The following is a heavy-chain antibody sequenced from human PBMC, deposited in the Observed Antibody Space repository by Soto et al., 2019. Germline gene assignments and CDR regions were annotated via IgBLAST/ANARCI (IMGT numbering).Heavy chain of an antibody. CDR3: VKGGYKTGWPPFDH. Sequence: QAKLVESGGAVVQSGRSLRLSCTASRFRFSAYGMHWVRQAPGKGLEWVALISDDGKTQFFTDSVEGRFTISRDNSRNTLYLQMNSLRPEDTAVYYCVKGGYKTGWPPFDHWGHGTRVTVSS. CDR1: RFRFSAYG. J-gene: IGHJ4*01. V-gene: IGHV3-30*18. CDR2: ISDDGKTQ. D-gene: IGHD6-19*01.